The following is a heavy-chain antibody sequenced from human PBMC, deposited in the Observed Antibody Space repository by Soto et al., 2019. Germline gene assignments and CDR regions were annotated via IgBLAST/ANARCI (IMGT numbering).Heavy chain of an antibody. D-gene: IGHD6-25*01. J-gene: IGHJ4*02. CDR2: IKEDGSDK. V-gene: IGHV3-7*01. Sequence: GGSLRLSCVPAGFTFNTYWMSWVRQAPGKGLEWVANIKEDGSDKYYVDSVKGRFTISRDNAKNLLYLQMNSLGAGDTAMYYCARFTRGSSGDYWGQGTLVTVSS. CDR3: ARFTRGSSGDY. CDR1: GFTFNTYW.